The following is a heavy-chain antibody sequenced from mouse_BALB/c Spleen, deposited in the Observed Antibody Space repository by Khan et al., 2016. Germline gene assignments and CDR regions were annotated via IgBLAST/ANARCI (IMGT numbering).Heavy chain of an antibody. CDR2: IYPGNSNT. Sequence: VRLQQSGTVLVRPGTSVNMSCKASGFSFTSYWMHWVKQRPGQGLEWIGSIYPGNSNTTYNQNFRSRAKVTAVTSASTAYMELSSLTNDNSAVYFYMVSYPFPYWGLGTLVTFSA. CDR3: MVSYPFPY. V-gene: IGHV1-5*01. CDR1: GFSFTSYW. J-gene: IGHJ3*01. D-gene: IGHD2-2*01.